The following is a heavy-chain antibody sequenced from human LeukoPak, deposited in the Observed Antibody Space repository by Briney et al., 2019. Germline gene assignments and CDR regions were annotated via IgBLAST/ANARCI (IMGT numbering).Heavy chain of an antibody. Sequence: PGGSLRLSCAASGFTFSSYWVSWVRRAPGKGLEWVANIKQDGSEKYYVDSVKGRFTISRDNAKNPLYLQMNSLRAEDTAVYYCARDPSVGAFDIWGQGTMVTASS. CDR3: ARDPSVGAFDI. J-gene: IGHJ3*02. V-gene: IGHV3-7*01. CDR1: GFTFSSYW. D-gene: IGHD4-23*01. CDR2: IKQDGSEK.